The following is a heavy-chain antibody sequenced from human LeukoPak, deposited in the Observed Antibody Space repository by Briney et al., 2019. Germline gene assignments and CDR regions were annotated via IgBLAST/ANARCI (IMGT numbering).Heavy chain of an antibody. CDR2: INPNSGGT. CDR1: GYTFTGYY. Sequence: ASVKVSCKASGYTFTGYYMHWVRQAPGQGLEWMGWINPNSGGTNYAQKFQGRVTMTRDTSISTAYMELSSLRSEDTAVYYCARVAGIAVASLGYWGQGTLVTVSS. J-gene: IGHJ4*02. V-gene: IGHV1-2*02. D-gene: IGHD6-19*01. CDR3: ARVAGIAVASLGY.